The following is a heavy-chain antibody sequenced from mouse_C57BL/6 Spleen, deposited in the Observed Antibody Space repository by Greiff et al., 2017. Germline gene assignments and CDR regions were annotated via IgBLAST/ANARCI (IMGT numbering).Heavy chain of an antibody. J-gene: IGHJ3*01. CDR2: IDPETGGT. D-gene: IGHD2-1*01. V-gene: IGHV1-15*01. Sequence: QVQLQQSGAELVRPGASVTLSCKASGYTFTDYEMHWVKQTPVHGLEWIGSIDPETGGTAYNQKFKGKAIMTADKSSSTAYMELRSLTSEDSAVYYCTRYGNYVPFAYWGQGTLVTVSA. CDR1: GYTFTDYE. CDR3: TRYGNYVPFAY.